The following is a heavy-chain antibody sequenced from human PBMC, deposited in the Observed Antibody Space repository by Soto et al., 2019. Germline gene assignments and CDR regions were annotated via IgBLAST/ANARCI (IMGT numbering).Heavy chain of an antibody. V-gene: IGHV1-18*01. D-gene: IGHD6-19*01. CDR3: AKSGGWYSAIDY. Sequence: GASVKVSCKASGYTVTSYDITWVRQAPRQGPEWMGWISAYNGNTNYAQKLQGRVTMTTDTSTSTAYMELRSLRSDDTALYYCAKSGGWYSAIDYWGQGTLVTVSS. J-gene: IGHJ4*02. CDR2: ISAYNGNT. CDR1: GYTVTSYD.